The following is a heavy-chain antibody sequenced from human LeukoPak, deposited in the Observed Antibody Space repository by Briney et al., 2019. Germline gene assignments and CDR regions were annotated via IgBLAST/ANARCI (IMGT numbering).Heavy chain of an antibody. Sequence: GESPKISCKASGYSFTTYCIAWVRQMPGKGLEWVGIICPGDSETRYSPSFQGQVTISADKSISTAYLQWSSLKASDTAMYYCGRHQHSGSYGAFDIWGQGTMVTVSS. J-gene: IGHJ3*02. D-gene: IGHD1-26*01. V-gene: IGHV5-51*01. CDR3: GRHQHSGSYGAFDI. CDR2: ICPGDSET. CDR1: GYSFTTYC.